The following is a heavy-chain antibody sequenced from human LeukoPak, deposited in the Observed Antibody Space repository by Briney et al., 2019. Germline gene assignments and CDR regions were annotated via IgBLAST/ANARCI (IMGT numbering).Heavy chain of an antibody. CDR1: VFTFSIYD. D-gene: IGHD4-17*01. CDR3: ARELRGTFDY. Sequence: GGSLRLSCAASVFTFSIYDMHWVRQATGKGLEWVSSICTAGDTYYPGSVKGRFTISRENAKNSVYLQMNSLRAGDTACYYFARELRGTFDYWGQGTLVTVSS. J-gene: IGHJ4*02. V-gene: IGHV3-13*01. CDR2: ICTAGDT.